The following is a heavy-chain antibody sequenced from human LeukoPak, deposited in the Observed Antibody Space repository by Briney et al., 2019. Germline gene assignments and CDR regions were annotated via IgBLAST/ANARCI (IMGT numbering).Heavy chain of an antibody. V-gene: IGHV1-18*01. CDR3: AATPNIVVVPAATRFDP. J-gene: IGHJ5*02. CDR2: ISAYNGNT. Sequence: GSSVKVSCKASGYTFTSYGISWVRQAPGQGLEWMGWISAYNGNTNYAQKHQGRVTMTTDTSTSTAYMELRSLRSDDTGVYYCAATPNIVVVPAATRFDPWGQGTLVTVSS. CDR1: GYTFTSYG. D-gene: IGHD2-2*01.